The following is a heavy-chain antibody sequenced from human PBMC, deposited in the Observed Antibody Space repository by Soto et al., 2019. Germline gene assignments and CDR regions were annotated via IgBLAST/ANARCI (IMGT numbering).Heavy chain of an antibody. CDR1: GFSLSTSGVG. J-gene: IGHJ4*02. CDR2: IYWDDDK. CDR3: AHLNDYGDYRDY. D-gene: IGHD4-17*01. Sequence: QITLKESGPTLVKPTQTLTLTCTFSGFSLSTSGVGVGWIRQPPGKALEWLALIYWDDDKRYSSSLKSRLTITKDTSKNQVVLTMTNMDPVDTATYYCAHLNDYGDYRDYWGQGTLVTVSS. V-gene: IGHV2-5*02.